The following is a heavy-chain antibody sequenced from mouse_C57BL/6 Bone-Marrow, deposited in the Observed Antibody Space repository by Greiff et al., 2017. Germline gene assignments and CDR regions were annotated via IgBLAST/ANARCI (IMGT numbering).Heavy chain of an antibody. V-gene: IGHV5-12*01. Sequence: EVKLVESGGGLVQPGGSLKLSCAASGFTFSDYYMYWVRQTPEKRLEWVAYISNGGGSTYYPDTVKGRFTISRDNAKNTLYLQLSRLKSEDTAMYYCARSIIYYGYEEGIYAMDYWGQGTSVTVSS. CDR3: ARSIIYYGYEEGIYAMDY. D-gene: IGHD2-2*01. J-gene: IGHJ4*01. CDR1: GFTFSDYY. CDR2: ISNGGGST.